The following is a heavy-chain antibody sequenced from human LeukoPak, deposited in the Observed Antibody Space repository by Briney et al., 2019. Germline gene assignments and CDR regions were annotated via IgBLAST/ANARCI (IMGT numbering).Heavy chain of an antibody. CDR1: GFIFEDYT. Sequence: GGSLRLSCAASGFIFEDYTMHWVRQVPGKTLEWVSLVNWHGATYYADSLKGRFTISRDNSKNSLYLQMDSLRTEDTAFYYCAKDLTYESSVSVIDSWGLGTLVTVSS. CDR2: VNWHGAT. D-gene: IGHD3-22*01. V-gene: IGHV3-43*01. CDR3: AKDLTYESSVSVIDS. J-gene: IGHJ4*02.